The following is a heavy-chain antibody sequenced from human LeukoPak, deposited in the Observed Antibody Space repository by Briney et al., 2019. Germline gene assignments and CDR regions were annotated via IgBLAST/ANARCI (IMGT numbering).Heavy chain of an antibody. CDR3: AKTKYYDSSGYYYYYGMDV. J-gene: IGHJ6*02. CDR2: ISGSGGST. Sequence: GGSLRLSCAASGFTFSSYAMSWVRQAPGKGLECVSAISGSGGSTYYADSVKGRFTISRDNSKNTLYLQMNSLRAEDTAVYYCAKTKYYDSSGYYYYYGMDVWGQGTTVTVSS. V-gene: IGHV3-23*01. D-gene: IGHD3-22*01. CDR1: GFTFSSYA.